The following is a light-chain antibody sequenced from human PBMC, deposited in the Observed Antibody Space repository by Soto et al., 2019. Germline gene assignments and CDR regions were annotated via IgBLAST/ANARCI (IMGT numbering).Light chain of an antibody. V-gene: IGLV2-14*03. CDR1: SSDIGGYNY. CDR3: CSYSSTTTLVV. CDR2: DVT. Sequence: QSALTQPASVSGSPGQSITISCTGTSSDIGGYNYVSWYQQHPAKAPKLMIYDVTNRPSGVSDRFSGSKSGNTASLTISGLQAEDEDAYYCCSYSSTTTLVVFGGVTKVTVL. J-gene: IGLJ2*01.